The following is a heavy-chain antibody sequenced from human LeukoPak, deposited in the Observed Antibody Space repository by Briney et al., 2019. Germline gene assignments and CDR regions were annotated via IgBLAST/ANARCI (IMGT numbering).Heavy chain of an antibody. CDR2: IYPGDSDT. V-gene: IGHV5-51*01. D-gene: IGHD3-10*01. CDR1: GYSFTSFW. J-gene: IGHJ4*02. Sequence: GESLKISCKGSGYSFTSFWIGWVRQMPGKGLEWMGIIYPGDSDTRYSPSFQGQVTISADKSINTAYLQWSCLKASDTAMYYCATYSSGMAYDYFDYWGQGTLVTVSS. CDR3: ATYSSGMAYDYFDY.